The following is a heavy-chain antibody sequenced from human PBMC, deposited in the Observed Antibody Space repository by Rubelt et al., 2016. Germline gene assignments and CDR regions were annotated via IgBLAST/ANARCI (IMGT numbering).Heavy chain of an antibody. D-gene: IGHD6-19*01. J-gene: IGHJ4*02. CDR3: ARAGGQWLIPDY. V-gene: IGHV4-4*02. Sequence: KSRVTISVDKSKNQLSLKLSSVTAADTAVYYCARAGGQWLIPDYWGQGTLVTVSS.